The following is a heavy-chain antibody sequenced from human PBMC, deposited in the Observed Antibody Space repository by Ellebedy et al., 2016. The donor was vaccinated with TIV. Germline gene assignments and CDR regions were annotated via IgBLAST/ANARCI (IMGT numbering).Heavy chain of an antibody. CDR1: GGTGGTLSSYA. Sequence: ASVKVSCKASGGTGGTLSSYAFCWVRQAPGQGLEWMGRIIPLLGITNYAERFQARLTITADTSTHTAYMELNSLTSQDTAVYYCARGGNNDDAAADWGPGTLVTVSS. CDR2: IIPLLGIT. J-gene: IGHJ4*02. CDR3: ARGGNNDDAAAD. D-gene: IGHD2-2*01. V-gene: IGHV1-69*04.